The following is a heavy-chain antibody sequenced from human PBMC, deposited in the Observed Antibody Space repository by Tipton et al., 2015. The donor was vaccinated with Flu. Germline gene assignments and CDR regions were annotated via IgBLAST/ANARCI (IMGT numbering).Heavy chain of an antibody. CDR2: ITHVGNT. V-gene: IGHV4-34*01. D-gene: IGHD6-13*01. Sequence: TLSLTCDVYGGSFSTHYWSWIRQAPGKGLEWIGEITHVGNTNYNPSLKSRVTILIDVSKNQFSLKATSVTAADTAVYYCAAGSSWYTENHYHYYGMDVWDQGTTVTVS. CDR3: AAGSSWYTENHYHYYGMDV. J-gene: IGHJ6*02. CDR1: GGSFSTHY.